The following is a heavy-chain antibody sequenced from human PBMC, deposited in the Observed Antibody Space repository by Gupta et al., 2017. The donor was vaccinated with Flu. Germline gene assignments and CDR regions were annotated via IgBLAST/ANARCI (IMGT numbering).Heavy chain of an antibody. CDR2: ISYDGSDK. V-gene: IGHV3-30*18. CDR3: AKQDQPPLMYYYYYMDA. Sequence: GMHWVRQAPGKGLEWVAVISYDGSDKYYADSVKGRFSISRDNSKNTLYLQVNSQRAVDTAVYYCAKQDQPPLMYYYYYMDAWGKGTTVTVSS. J-gene: IGHJ6*03. D-gene: IGHD2-2*01. CDR1: G.